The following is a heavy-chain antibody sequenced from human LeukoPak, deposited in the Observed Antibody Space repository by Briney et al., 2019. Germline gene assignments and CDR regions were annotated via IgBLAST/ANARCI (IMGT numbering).Heavy chain of an antibody. CDR1: GFTFSSYW. V-gene: IGHV3-23*01. J-gene: IGHJ4*02. CDR3: AKGPYGDPLSNFDY. CDR2: IIPSGSTT. D-gene: IGHD4-17*01. Sequence: GGSLRLSCAASGFTFSSYWMSWVRQAPGKGLEWVSGIIPSGSTTYYADSVKGRFTISRDNSKNTLYLQMNSLRAEDTAVYYCAKGPYGDPLSNFDYWGQGTLVTVSS.